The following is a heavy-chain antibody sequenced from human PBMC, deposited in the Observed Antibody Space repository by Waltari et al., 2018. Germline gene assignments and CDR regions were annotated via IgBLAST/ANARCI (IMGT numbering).Heavy chain of an antibody. D-gene: IGHD5-18*01. Sequence: QVQLVESGGGVVQPGRSLRLSCAASGFTFSSYGMHWVRQAPGKGLEWVAVISYDGSNKYYADSVKGRFTISRDNSKNTLYLQMNSLRAEDTAVYYCAKVRYSYALGAFDIWGQGTMVTVSS. J-gene: IGHJ3*02. CDR1: GFTFSSYG. CDR3: AKVRYSYALGAFDI. CDR2: ISYDGSNK. V-gene: IGHV3-30*18.